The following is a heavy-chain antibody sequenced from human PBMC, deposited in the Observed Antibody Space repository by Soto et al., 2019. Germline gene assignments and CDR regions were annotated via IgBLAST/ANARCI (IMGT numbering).Heavy chain of an antibody. CDR2: TYYRSKWYN. D-gene: IGHD6-13*01. Sequence: PSQTLSLTCAISGDSVSSNSAAWNWIRQSPSRGLEWLGRTYYRSKWYNDYAVSVKSRITINPDTSKNQFSLQLNSVTPEDTAVYYCARVLWDSSSWYSKGYYYYGMDVWGQGTTVTVSS. V-gene: IGHV6-1*01. CDR1: GDSVSSNSAA. J-gene: IGHJ6*02. CDR3: ARVLWDSSSWYSKGYYYYGMDV.